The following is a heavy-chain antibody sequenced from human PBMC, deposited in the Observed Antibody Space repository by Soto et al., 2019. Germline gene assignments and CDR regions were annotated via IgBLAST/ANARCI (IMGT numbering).Heavy chain of an antibody. J-gene: IGHJ5*02. CDR1: GFTFSSYA. V-gene: IGHV3-30-3*01. CDR2: ISYDGSNK. Sequence: QVQLVESGGGVVQPGRSLRLSCAASGFTFSSYAMHWVRQAPGKGLEWVAVISYDGSNKYYADSVKGRFTISRDNSKNTLYLQMTSLRAADTAVYYCAREDGDYVLSPLFDPWGQGTLVTVSS. D-gene: IGHD4-17*01. CDR3: AREDGDYVLSPLFDP.